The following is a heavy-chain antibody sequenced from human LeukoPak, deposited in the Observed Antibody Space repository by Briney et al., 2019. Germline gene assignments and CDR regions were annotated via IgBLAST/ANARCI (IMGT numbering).Heavy chain of an antibody. D-gene: IGHD6-13*01. CDR1: GYSFTSYW. CDR3: ARLRSSSWYDAFDY. CDR2: IYPGDSDT. J-gene: IGHJ4*02. V-gene: IGHV5-51*01. Sequence: GASLQISCKGSGYSFTSYWIGWVRQMPGKGLEWMGIIYPGDSDTRYSPSFQGQVTISADKSISTAYLQWSSLKASDTAMYYCARLRSSSWYDAFDYWGQGTLVTVSS.